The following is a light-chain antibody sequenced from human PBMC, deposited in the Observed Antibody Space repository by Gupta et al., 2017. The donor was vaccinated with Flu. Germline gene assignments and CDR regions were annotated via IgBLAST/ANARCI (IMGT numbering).Light chain of an antibody. CDR3: QQTYSTPPT. CDR1: QTISRY. V-gene: IGKV1-39*01. J-gene: IGKJ2*01. Sequence: DIQMTQSPSSLSASVGDRVTIACRASQTISRYLHWFQHKPGEAPKVLIFAASSLQAGVPSRFSGGGSGTDFTLTISSLQPEDSAVYFCQQTYSTPPTFGQGTKVVIK. CDR2: AAS.